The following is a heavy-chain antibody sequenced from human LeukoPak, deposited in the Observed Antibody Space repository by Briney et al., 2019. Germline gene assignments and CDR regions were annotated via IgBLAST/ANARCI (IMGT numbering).Heavy chain of an antibody. CDR1: GGSISSYY. D-gene: IGHD5-18*01. CDR2: MYYSGST. V-gene: IGHV4-59*01. Sequence: SQTLSLTCTVSGGSISSYYSSWIRHPPRKGLDPTGYMYYSGSTNYNPSLKSRVTISVDTSKNQFSLKLSSVTAADTAVYYCARLPLGYSYGHFDYWGQGTLVTVSS. J-gene: IGHJ4*02. CDR3: ARLPLGYSYGHFDY.